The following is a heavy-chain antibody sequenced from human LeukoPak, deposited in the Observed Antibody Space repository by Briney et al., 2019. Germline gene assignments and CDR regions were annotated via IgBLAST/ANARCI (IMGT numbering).Heavy chain of an antibody. D-gene: IGHD6-13*01. V-gene: IGHV3-23*01. J-gene: IGHJ5*02. CDR1: GFTFSSYA. CDR2: ISGSGGST. CDR3: AKGTRQQLTYNWFDP. Sequence: GGSLRLSCAASGFTFSSYAMSWVRQAPGKGLEWVSAISGSGGSTYYADSVKGQFTISRDNSKNTLYLQMNSLRAEDTAVYYCAKGTRQQLTYNWFDPWGQGTLVTVSS.